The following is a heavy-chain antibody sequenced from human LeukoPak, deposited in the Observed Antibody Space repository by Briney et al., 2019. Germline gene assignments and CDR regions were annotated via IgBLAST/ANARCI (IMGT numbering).Heavy chain of an antibody. D-gene: IGHD2-2*01. CDR2: ISWNSGSI. Sequence: PGGSLRLSCAASGFTFDDYAMHWVRQAPGKGLEWVSGISWNSGSIGYADSVKGRFTISRDNAKNSLYLQMNSLRAEDTALYYCANHCSSTSCCGAFDIWGQGTMVTVSS. J-gene: IGHJ3*02. CDR1: GFTFDDYA. CDR3: ANHCSSTSCCGAFDI. V-gene: IGHV3-9*01.